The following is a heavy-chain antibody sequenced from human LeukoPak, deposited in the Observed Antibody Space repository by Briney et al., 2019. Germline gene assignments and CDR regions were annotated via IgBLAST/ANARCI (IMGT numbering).Heavy chain of an antibody. CDR2: INAGNGNT. J-gene: IGHJ6*04. D-gene: IGHD3-9*01. Sequence: ASVKVSCKAFGYTFTSYAMHWVRQAPGQRLEWMGWINAGNGNTKYSQKFQGRVTITRDTSASTAYMELSSLRSEDTAVYYCARVGYDILTGYYRYGMDVWGKGTTVTVSS. CDR3: ARVGYDILTGYYRYGMDV. V-gene: IGHV1-3*01. CDR1: GYTFTSYA.